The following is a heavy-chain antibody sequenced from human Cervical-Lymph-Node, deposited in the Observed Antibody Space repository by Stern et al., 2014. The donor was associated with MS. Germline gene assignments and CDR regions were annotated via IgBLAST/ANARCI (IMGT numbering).Heavy chain of an antibody. Sequence: VQQAESGAEVKKQGSSGKVSCKASRGTFSSYAIRWERQARGQALVGMGGIIPIFGTANYAQKFQGRVTITADESTSTAYMELSSLRSEDTAVYYCARGELKEGLVRGMDVWGQGTTVTVSS. CDR3: ARGELKEGLVRGMDV. J-gene: IGHJ6*02. CDR1: RGTFSSYA. V-gene: IGHV1-69*01. CDR2: IIPIFGTA. D-gene: IGHD1-26*01.